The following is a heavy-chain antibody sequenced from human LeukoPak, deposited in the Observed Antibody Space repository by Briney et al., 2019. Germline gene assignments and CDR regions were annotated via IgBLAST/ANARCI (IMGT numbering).Heavy chain of an antibody. CDR2: INSDGSST. CDR1: GFTFSSYW. V-gene: IGHV3-74*01. D-gene: IGHD2-15*01. Sequence: GGSLRLSCAASGFTFSSYWMHWVRQAPGKGLVWVSRINSDGSSTSYADSVKGRFTISIDNAKNTLYLQMNSLRAEDTAVYYCAREVCSGGSCYSDYWGQGTLVTVSS. J-gene: IGHJ4*02. CDR3: AREVCSGGSCYSDY.